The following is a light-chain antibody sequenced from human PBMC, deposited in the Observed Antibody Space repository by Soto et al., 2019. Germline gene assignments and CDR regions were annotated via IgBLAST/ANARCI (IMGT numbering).Light chain of an antibody. V-gene: IGKV1-39*01. Sequence: TQSPATLSVSPGDRVTITCRASESISSHLNWYQQKSGRAPQLLIHAASTLQTGVPSRFSGSGSGTDFTLTISSLQPEDFATYYCQQSYSVPITFGQGTRLEIK. CDR2: AAS. J-gene: IGKJ5*01. CDR3: QQSYSVPIT. CDR1: ESISSH.